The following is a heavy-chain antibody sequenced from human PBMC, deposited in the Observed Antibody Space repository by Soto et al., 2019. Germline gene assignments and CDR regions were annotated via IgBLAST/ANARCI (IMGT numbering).Heavy chain of an antibody. CDR1: GDPITSYF. Sequence: PSTSLSLTCTVSGDPITSYFWSWIRQPAGKGLEWIGHMFPGLTTSHNSSLKSRVSMSIATSKNQFSLTLTSVTAADTAVYYCARTLGCSSTSCYRSLHWFDPWGQGTLVT. V-gene: IGHV4-4*07. CDR3: ARTLGCSSTSCYRSLHWFDP. CDR2: MFPGLTT. D-gene: IGHD2-2*01. J-gene: IGHJ5*02.